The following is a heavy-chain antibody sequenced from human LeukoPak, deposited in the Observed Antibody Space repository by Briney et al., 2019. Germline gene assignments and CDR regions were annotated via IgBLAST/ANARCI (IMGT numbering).Heavy chain of an antibody. J-gene: IGHJ6*03. V-gene: IGHV1-8*01. CDR3: ARIQPTGYYDFWSGYYYYYYMDV. Sequence: GASVKVSCKASGYTFTSYDINWVRQATGQGLEWMGWMNPNSGNTGYAQKFQGRVTMTTDTSTSTAYMELRSLRSDDTAVYYCARIQPTGYYDFWSGYYYYYYMDVWGKGTTVTVSS. CDR1: GYTFTSYD. D-gene: IGHD3-3*01. CDR2: MNPNSGNT.